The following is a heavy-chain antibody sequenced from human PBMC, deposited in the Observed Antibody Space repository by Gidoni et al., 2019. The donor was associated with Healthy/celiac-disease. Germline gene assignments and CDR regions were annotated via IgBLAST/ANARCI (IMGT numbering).Heavy chain of an antibody. CDR2: IYYSGST. CDR3: ARATQDDAFDI. V-gene: IGHV4-59*01. J-gene: IGHJ3*02. Sequence: QVQLQESVPGLVKPSETLSLTCTVSGGSISSYYWSWIRQPPGKGLEWIGYIYYSGSTNYNPSLKSRVTISVDTSKNQFSLKLSSVTAADTAVYYCARATQDDAFDIWGQGTMVTVSS. CDR1: GGSISSYY.